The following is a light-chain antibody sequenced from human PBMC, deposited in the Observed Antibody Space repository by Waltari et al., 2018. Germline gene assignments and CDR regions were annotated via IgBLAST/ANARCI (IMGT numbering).Light chain of an antibody. CDR1: TLRKFY. J-gene: IGLJ1*01. CDR2: GRN. Sequence: SSELTQDPAVSVALGQTVTITRQGDTLRKFYATWYQQKPGQAPVIVITGRNNRPSGIPDRFSASSSGKIASLTISGAQAEDEADYYCNSRDGSGTHMGNVFGPGTKVTVL. CDR3: NSRDGSGTHMGNV. V-gene: IGLV3-19*01.